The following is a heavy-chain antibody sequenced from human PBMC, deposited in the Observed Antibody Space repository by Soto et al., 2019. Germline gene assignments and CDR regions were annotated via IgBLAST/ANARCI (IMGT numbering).Heavy chain of an antibody. J-gene: IGHJ6*02. D-gene: IGHD3-3*01. CDR1: GFTFSSYG. CDR2: ISYDGSNK. CDR3: AKGYYDFWSGYYWDYYYGMDV. Sequence: GGSLRLSCAASGFTFSSYGMHWVRQAPGKGLEWVAVISYDGSNKYYADSVKGRFTISRDNSKNTLYLQMNSLRAEDTAVYYCAKGYYDFWSGYYWDYYYGMDVWGQGTTVTVSS. V-gene: IGHV3-30*18.